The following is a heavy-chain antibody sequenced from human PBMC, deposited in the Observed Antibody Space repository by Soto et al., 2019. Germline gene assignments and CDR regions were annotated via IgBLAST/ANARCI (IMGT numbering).Heavy chain of an antibody. CDR1: GGSISSSNW. J-gene: IGHJ4*02. D-gene: IGHD3-10*01. CDR3: ASRGYGSGSYWASYYFDY. CDR2: IYHSGST. Sequence: SETLSLTCAVSGGSISSSNWWSWVRQPPGKGLEWIGEIYHSGSTNYNPSLKSRVTISVDKSKNQFSLKLSSVTAADTAVYYCASRGYGSGSYWASYYFDYWGQGTLVTVSS. V-gene: IGHV4-4*02.